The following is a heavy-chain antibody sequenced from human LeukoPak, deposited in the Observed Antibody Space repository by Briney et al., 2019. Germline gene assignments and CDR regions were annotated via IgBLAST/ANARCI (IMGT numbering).Heavy chain of an antibody. D-gene: IGHD2-2*01. V-gene: IGHV1-46*01. CDR2: INPSGGST. J-gene: IGHJ5*02. CDR1: GYTFTSYY. CDR3: ARDLGYCSSTSCYPFGWFDP. Sequence: GASVKVSCKASGYTFTSYYMHWVRQAPGQGLEWMGIINPSGGSTSYAQKFQGRVTMTRDTSTSTVYMELSSLRSEDTAVYYCARDLGYCSSTSCYPFGWFDPWGQGTLVTVPS.